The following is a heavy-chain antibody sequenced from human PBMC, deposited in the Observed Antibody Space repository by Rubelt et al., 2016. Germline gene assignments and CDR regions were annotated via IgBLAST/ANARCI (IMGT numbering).Heavy chain of an antibody. CDR2: ISSSGCSI. CDR3: ARDRSHSGY. D-gene: IGHD6-25*01. J-gene: IGHJ4*02. CDR1: GFTFSSYE. Sequence: EVQLVESGGGLVQPGGSLRLSCAASGFTFSSYEMNWVRQAPGKGLEWVSYISSSGCSINYPVSVKGRFTNSRANAKNSLYLQMNSLGAEDTAVYYCARDRSHSGYWGQGTLVTVSS. V-gene: IGHV3-48*03.